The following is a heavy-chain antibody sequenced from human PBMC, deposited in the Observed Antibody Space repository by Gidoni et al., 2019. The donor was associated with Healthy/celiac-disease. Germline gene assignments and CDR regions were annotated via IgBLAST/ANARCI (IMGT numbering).Heavy chain of an antibody. CDR2: IGTAGDT. D-gene: IGHD3-22*01. CDR3: ARDRGYYDSSGYYPHWYFDL. V-gene: IGHV3-13*01. J-gene: IGHJ2*01. Sequence: EVQLVESGGGLVQPGGSLRLSCAASGFTFSSYDMHWVRQATGKGLEWVSAIGTAGDTYYPGSVKGRFTISRENAKNSLYLQMNSLRAEDTAVYYRARDRGYYDSSGYYPHWYFDLWGRGTLVTVSS. CDR1: GFTFSSYD.